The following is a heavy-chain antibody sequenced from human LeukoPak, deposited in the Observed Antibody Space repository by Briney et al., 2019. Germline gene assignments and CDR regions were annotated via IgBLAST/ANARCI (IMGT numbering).Heavy chain of an antibody. J-gene: IGHJ4*02. Sequence: ASVKVSCKASGYTFTSYGISWVRQAPGQGLEWMGIINPSGGSTSYAQKFQGRVTMTRDTSTSTVYMELSSLRSEDTAVYYCARGGGIAARRNYFDYWGQGTLVTVSS. D-gene: IGHD6-6*01. CDR3: ARGGGIAARRNYFDY. CDR2: INPSGGST. V-gene: IGHV1-46*01. CDR1: GYTFTSYG.